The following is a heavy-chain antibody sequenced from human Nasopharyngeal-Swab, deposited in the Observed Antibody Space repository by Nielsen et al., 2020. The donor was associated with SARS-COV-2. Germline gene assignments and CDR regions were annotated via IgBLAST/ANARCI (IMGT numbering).Heavy chain of an antibody. V-gene: IGHV1-2*04. Sequence: ASVKVSCKASGYTFTGYYMHLVRQAPGQGLEWLGWINPNSGGTNYAQKFQGWVTMTRDTSISTAYMELSTLRSDDTAVYYCARETLNYYDSSGYYAHAFDIWGQGTMVTVSS. J-gene: IGHJ3*02. D-gene: IGHD3-22*01. CDR2: INPNSGGT. CDR1: GYTFTGYY. CDR3: ARETLNYYDSSGYYAHAFDI.